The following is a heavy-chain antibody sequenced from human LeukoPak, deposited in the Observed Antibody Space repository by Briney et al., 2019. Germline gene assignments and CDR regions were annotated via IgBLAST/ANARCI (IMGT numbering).Heavy chain of an antibody. CDR2: IIPIFGTA. V-gene: IGHV1-69*13. J-gene: IGHJ6*03. CDR1: GGTFSSYA. CDR3: ARGYGNYYYYYYMDV. Sequence: SVKVSCKASGGTFSSYAISWVRQAPGQGLEWMGGIIPIFGTANYAKKFQGRVTITADESTSTAYMELSSLRSEDTAVYYCARGYGNYYYYYYMDVWGKGTTVTVSS. D-gene: IGHD1-14*01.